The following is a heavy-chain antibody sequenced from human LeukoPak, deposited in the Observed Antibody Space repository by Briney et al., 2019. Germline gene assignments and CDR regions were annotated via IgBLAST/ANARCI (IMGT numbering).Heavy chain of an antibody. V-gene: IGHV1-24*01. CDR2: FDPEDGET. CDR3: ATWAQTSLIAIVRGAPNWFDP. D-gene: IGHD3-10*01. J-gene: IGHJ5*02. Sequence: ASVKVSCKASGYTFTGYYMHWVRQAPGQGLEWMGGFDPEDGETIYAQKFQGRVTMTEDTSTDTAYMELSSLRSEDTAVYYCATWAQTSLIAIVRGAPNWFDPWGQGTLVTVSS. CDR1: GYTFTGYY.